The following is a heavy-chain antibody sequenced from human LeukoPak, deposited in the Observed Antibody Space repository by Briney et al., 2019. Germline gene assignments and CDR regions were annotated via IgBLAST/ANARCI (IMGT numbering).Heavy chain of an antibody. CDR1: GYTFTGYY. Sequence: ASVKVSCKASGYTFTGYYMHWVRQAPGQGLEWMGWINPNSGGTNYAQKFQGWVTMTRDTSISTAYMELSRLRSDDTAVYYCARDPVGYYDSSSPDYWGQGTLVTVSS. CDR3: ARDPVGYYDSSSPDY. D-gene: IGHD3-22*01. J-gene: IGHJ4*02. V-gene: IGHV1-2*04. CDR2: INPNSGGT.